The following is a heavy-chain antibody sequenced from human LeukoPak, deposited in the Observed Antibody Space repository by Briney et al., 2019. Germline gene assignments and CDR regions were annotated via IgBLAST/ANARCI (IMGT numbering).Heavy chain of an antibody. Sequence: SETLSLTCTVSGGSISSYYWSWTRQPPGKGLEWIGYIYYSGSTNYNPSLKSRVTISVDTSKNQFSLKLSSVTAADTAVYYCARHSDYYGSGSYYFDYRGQGTLVTVSS. D-gene: IGHD3-10*01. CDR1: GGSISSYY. CDR3: ARHSDYYGSGSYYFDY. J-gene: IGHJ4*02. V-gene: IGHV4-59*08. CDR2: IYYSGST.